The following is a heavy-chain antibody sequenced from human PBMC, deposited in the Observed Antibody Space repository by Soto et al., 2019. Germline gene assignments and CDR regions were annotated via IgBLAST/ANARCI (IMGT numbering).Heavy chain of an antibody. Sequence: GGSLRLSCAASGFTFSSYAMSWVRQAPGKGLEWVSAISGSGGSTYYADSVKGRFTISRDNSKNTLYLQMNSLRAEDTAVYYCAKEAVSETYYDFWSGYSARGYFDYWGQGTLVTVSS. CDR3: AKEAVSETYYDFWSGYSARGYFDY. J-gene: IGHJ4*02. D-gene: IGHD3-3*01. V-gene: IGHV3-23*01. CDR2: ISGSGGST. CDR1: GFTFSSYA.